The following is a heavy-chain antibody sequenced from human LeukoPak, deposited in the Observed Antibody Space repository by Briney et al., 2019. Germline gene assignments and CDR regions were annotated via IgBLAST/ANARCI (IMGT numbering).Heavy chain of an antibody. CDR2: ISSSSSYI. CDR1: GFTFSSYS. D-gene: IGHD5-18*01. Sequence: GGSLRLSCAASGFTFSSYSMNWVRRAPGKGLEWVSSISSSSSYIYYADSVKGRFTISRDNAKNSLYLQMNSLRAEDTAVYYCARGGYTAMVPRYFDLWGRGTLVTVSS. J-gene: IGHJ2*01. V-gene: IGHV3-21*01. CDR3: ARGGYTAMVPRYFDL.